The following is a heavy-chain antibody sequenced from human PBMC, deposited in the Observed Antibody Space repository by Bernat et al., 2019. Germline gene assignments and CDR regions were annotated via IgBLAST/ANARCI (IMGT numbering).Heavy chain of an antibody. V-gene: IGHV3-30*03. CDR2: ISYDGSNK. D-gene: IGHD2-15*01. Sequence: QVQLVESGGGVVQPGRSLRLSCAASGFTFSSYGMHWVRQAPGKGLEWVAVISYDGSNKYYADSVKGRFTISRDNSKNTLYLQMNSLRAEDTAVYYCARDSLAEAQSESDDAFDIWGQGTMVTVSS. J-gene: IGHJ3*02. CDR3: ARDSLAEAQSESDDAFDI. CDR1: GFTFSSYG.